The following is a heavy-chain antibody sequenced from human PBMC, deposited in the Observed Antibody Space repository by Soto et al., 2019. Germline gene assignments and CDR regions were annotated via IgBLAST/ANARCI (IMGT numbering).Heavy chain of an antibody. CDR2: IIPLLSTT. V-gene: IGHV1-69*13. CDR1: GGTLSNYG. Sequence: RASVKVSCKASGGTLSNYGISWVRQAPGQGLEWMGGIIPLLSTTNNAQKFQDRVTITADESTSTAYMDLSSLRSEDTAVYYCATIAAAGPGHYYYYGMDVWGQGTTVTVSS. D-gene: IGHD6-13*01. J-gene: IGHJ6*02. CDR3: ATIAAAGPGHYYYYGMDV.